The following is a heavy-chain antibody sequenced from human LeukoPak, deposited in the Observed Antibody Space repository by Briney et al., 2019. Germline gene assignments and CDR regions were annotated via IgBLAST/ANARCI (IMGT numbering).Heavy chain of an antibody. CDR2: ISGSGGST. D-gene: IGHD5-18*01. V-gene: IGHV3-23*01. CDR3: AKDHPRGYSYGPLSY. J-gene: IGHJ4*02. CDR1: GFTFSSHA. Sequence: GGSLRLSCAASGFTFSSHAMSWVRQAPGKGVAWVSAISGSGGSTYYADSVKGRFTISRDNSKNTLYLQMNSLRAEDTAVYYCAKDHPRGYSYGPLSYWGQGTLVTVSS.